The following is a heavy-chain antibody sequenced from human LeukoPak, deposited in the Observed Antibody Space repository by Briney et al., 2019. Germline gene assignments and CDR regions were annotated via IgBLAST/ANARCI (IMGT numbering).Heavy chain of an antibody. Sequence: PGGSLRLSCAASGFTFSSYAMSWVRQAPGKGLEWVSAISGSGGSTYYADSVKGRFTISRDNSKNTLYLQMNSLRAEDTAVYYCARVAPYSYGNYYGMDVWGQGTTVTVSS. CDR3: ARVAPYSYGNYYGMDV. J-gene: IGHJ6*02. CDR1: GFTFSSYA. D-gene: IGHD5-18*01. V-gene: IGHV3-23*01. CDR2: ISGSGGST.